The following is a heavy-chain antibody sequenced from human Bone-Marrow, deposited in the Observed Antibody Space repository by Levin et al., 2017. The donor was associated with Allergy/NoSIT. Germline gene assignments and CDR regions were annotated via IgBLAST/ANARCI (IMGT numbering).Heavy chain of an antibody. D-gene: IGHD5-18*01. CDR1: GGSISSSSYY. J-gene: IGHJ4*02. V-gene: IGHV4-39*01. Sequence: SETLSLTCTVSGGSISSSSYYWGWIRQPPGKGLEWIGSIYYSGSTYYNPSLKSRVTISVDTSKNQFSLKLSSVTAADTAVYYCARSHPGLTAMAFDYWGQGTLVTVSS. CDR3: ARSHPGLTAMAFDY. CDR2: IYYSGST.